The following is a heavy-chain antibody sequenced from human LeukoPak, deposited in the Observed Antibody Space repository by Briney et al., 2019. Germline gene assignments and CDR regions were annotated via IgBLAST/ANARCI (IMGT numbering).Heavy chain of an antibody. CDR1: GYTFTSYG. Sequence: ASVKVSCKASGYTFTSYGISWVQQALGQGLEWMGWISAYNGNTNYAQKLQGRVTMTTDTSTSTAYMELRSLRSDDTAVYYCARVVDIVVVPAARVYMDVWGKGTTVTVSS. J-gene: IGHJ6*03. V-gene: IGHV1-18*01. CDR3: ARVVDIVVVPAARVYMDV. D-gene: IGHD2-2*01. CDR2: ISAYNGNT.